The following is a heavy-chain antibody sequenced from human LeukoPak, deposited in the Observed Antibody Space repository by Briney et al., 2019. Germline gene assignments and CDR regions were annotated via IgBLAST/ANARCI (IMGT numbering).Heavy chain of an antibody. CDR3: ASRIVGTTFDN. D-gene: IGHD1-26*01. J-gene: IGHJ4*02. Sequence: GGSLRLSCAASGFTFRSYAMNWVRQVPGKGLEWVSGISGSGTGTYYADSVKGRFTISRDNSKNTLFLQMNSLRAEDTAVYYCASRIVGTTFDNWGQGTLVTVSS. CDR1: GFTFRSYA. V-gene: IGHV3-23*01. CDR2: ISGSGTGT.